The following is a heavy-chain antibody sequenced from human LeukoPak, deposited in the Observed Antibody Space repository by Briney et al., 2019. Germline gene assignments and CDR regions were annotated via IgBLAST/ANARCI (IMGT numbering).Heavy chain of an antibody. CDR2: ISGNGDNT. D-gene: IGHD4-17*01. Sequence: WASVKVSCKASGYTYTTYGISWVRQAPGQGLEWMGSISGNGDNTKYVQEFQGRVTMTTDTSTSTAYMDLRSLRSDDTAIYYCARVHGYYIGLYYFDYWGQGTLVTVSS. V-gene: IGHV1-18*01. J-gene: IGHJ4*02. CDR1: GYTYTTYG. CDR3: ARVHGYYIGLYYFDY.